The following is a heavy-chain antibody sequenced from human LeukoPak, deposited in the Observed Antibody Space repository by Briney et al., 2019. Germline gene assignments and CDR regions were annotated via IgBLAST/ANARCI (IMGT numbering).Heavy chain of an antibody. CDR2: INHSGST. V-gene: IGHV4-34*01. Sequence: SETLSLTCAVYGGSFSGYYWSWIRQPPGKGLEWIGEINHSGSTNYNPSLKSRVTISVDTSKNQFSLKLSSVTAADTAVYYCARSPRIAAAARGDRWFDPWGQGTLVTASS. CDR1: GGSFSGYY. J-gene: IGHJ5*02. CDR3: ARSPRIAAAARGDRWFDP. D-gene: IGHD6-13*01.